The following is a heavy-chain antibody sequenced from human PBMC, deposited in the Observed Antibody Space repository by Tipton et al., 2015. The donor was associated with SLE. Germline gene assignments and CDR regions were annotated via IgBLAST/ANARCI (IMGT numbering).Heavy chain of an antibody. CDR3: ARHSDYRGQNAFDF. Sequence: SLRLSCAASGFTFSSYGMHWVRQAPGKGLEWLTFIQNDGSNKYYADSLKGRFVISRDNAKNSLFLQMNSLRVEDTAVYYCARHSDYRGQNAFDFWDQGTMVTVSS. D-gene: IGHD4-23*01. V-gene: IGHV3-33*01. CDR1: GFTFSSYG. J-gene: IGHJ3*01. CDR2: IQNDGSNK.